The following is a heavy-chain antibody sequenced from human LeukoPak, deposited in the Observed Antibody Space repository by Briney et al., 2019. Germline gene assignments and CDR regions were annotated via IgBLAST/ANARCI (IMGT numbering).Heavy chain of an antibody. Sequence: QAGGSLRLSCAASGFTFSSYAMHWVRQAPGKGLEWVAVISYDGSNKYYADSVKGRFTISRDNSKNTLYLQMNSLRAEDTAVYYCARDPDYYDSSGYLYWGRGTLVTVSS. CDR2: ISYDGSNK. J-gene: IGHJ4*02. D-gene: IGHD3-22*01. CDR1: GFTFSSYA. V-gene: IGHV3-30-3*01. CDR3: ARDPDYYDSSGYLY.